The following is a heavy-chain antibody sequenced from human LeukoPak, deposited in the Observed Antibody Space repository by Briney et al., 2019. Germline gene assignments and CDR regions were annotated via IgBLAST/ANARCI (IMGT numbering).Heavy chain of an antibody. Sequence: SGTLSLTCTVSGASISSYYWSWIRKPAGKGLEWIGRVYTSGSTNYNPSLNSRVTMSLDTSKSQFSLRLSSVTAADTAVYYCAREARIAAVDTPDYWGQGILVTVSS. CDR1: GASISSYY. CDR2: VYTSGST. D-gene: IGHD6-13*01. V-gene: IGHV4-4*07. CDR3: AREARIAAVDTPDY. J-gene: IGHJ4*02.